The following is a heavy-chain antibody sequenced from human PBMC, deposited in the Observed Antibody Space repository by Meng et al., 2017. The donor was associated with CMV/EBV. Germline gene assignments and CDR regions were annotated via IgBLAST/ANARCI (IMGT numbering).Heavy chain of an antibody. Sequence: GESLKISCAASGFTFSSYSMNWVRQAPGKGLEWVSVIYSGGSTYYADSVKGRFTISRDNSKNTLYLQMNSLRAEDTAVYYCARDFGARGDYWGQGTLVTVSS. D-gene: IGHD1-26*01. V-gene: IGHV3-66*02. CDR2: IYSGGST. CDR3: ARDFGARGDY. CDR1: GFTFSSYS. J-gene: IGHJ4*02.